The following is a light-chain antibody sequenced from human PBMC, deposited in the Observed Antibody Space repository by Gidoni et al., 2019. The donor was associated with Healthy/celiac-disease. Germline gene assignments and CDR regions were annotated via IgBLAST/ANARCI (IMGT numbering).Light chain of an antibody. CDR1: QSVSSY. CDR2: DAS. J-gene: IGKJ2*01. Sequence: EIVLTQTPATLYWSPGERATLSCRASQSVSSYLAWYQQKPGQAPRLLIYDASNRATGIPARFRGSGSGTDFTLTLSSLEPEDFAVYYCQQRSNWSTFXPXTKLEI. V-gene: IGKV3-11*01. CDR3: QQRSNWST.